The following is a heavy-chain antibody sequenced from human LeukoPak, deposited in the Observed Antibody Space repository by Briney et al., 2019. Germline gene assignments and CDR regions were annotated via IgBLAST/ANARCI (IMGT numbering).Heavy chain of an antibody. J-gene: IGHJ4*02. CDR3: ARTATAGTLDY. Sequence: ASVKVSCKASQYSFSDYAIHWVRQAPGQRLEWMGWIDAGNGRTKYSQSFQGRLTIIRDTSATTAYMELSGLTSEDTAVYYCARTATAGTLDYWGQGTLVTVSS. V-gene: IGHV1-3*01. CDR2: IDAGNGRT. CDR1: QYSFSDYA. D-gene: IGHD6-13*01.